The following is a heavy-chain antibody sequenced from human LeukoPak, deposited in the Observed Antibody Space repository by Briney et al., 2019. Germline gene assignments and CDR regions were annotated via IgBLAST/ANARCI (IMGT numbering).Heavy chain of an antibody. V-gene: IGHV3-11*01. Sequence: PGGSLRLSCAASGFTFSSYWMSWIRQAPGKGLEWVSYISSSGSTIYYADSVKGRFTISRDNAKNSLYLQMNSLRAEDTAVYYCARVGATARSEYFQHWGQGTLVTVSS. CDR3: ARVGATARSEYFQH. CDR2: ISSSGSTI. D-gene: IGHD1-26*01. J-gene: IGHJ1*01. CDR1: GFTFSSYW.